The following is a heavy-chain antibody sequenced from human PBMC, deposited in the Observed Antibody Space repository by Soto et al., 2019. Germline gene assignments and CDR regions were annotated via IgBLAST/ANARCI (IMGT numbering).Heavy chain of an antibody. J-gene: IGHJ5*02. Sequence: GASVKVSCKASGYTFTSYAMHWVRQAPGQRLEWMGWINAGNGNTKYSQKFQGRVTITRDTSASTAYMELSSLRSEDTAVYYCARDSSSSWVWFDPWGQGTLVTVSS. V-gene: IGHV1-3*01. CDR2: INAGNGNT. CDR1: GYTFTSYA. CDR3: ARDSSSSWVWFDP. D-gene: IGHD6-6*01.